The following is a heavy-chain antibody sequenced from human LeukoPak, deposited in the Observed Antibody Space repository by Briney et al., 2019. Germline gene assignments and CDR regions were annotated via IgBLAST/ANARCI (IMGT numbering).Heavy chain of an antibody. J-gene: IGHJ4*02. V-gene: IGHV3-30*02. D-gene: IGHD3-16*01. Sequence: GGSLRLSCAASGFSFSSYGMHWVRQAPGKGLEWVAFIRYDGSNKYYADSAKGRFTISRDNSKNTLYLQMNSLRAEDTAVYYCAKASRAALLGYWGQGTLVTVSS. CDR2: IRYDGSNK. CDR1: GFSFSSYG. CDR3: AKASRAALLGY.